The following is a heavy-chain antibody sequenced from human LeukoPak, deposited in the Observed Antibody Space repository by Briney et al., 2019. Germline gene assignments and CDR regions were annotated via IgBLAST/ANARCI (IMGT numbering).Heavy chain of an antibody. CDR1: GYSISSGYY. V-gene: IGHV4-38-2*02. J-gene: IGHJ6*03. CDR3: ASIYYYYYYMDV. CDR2: MYHTGTA. Sequence: SETLSLTCSVSGYSISSGYYWGCIRQSPGKGLEWIGSMYHTGTAYYNPSLKSRVTISLDTSKNQFSLKLSSVTAADTAVYYCASIYYYYYYMDVWGKGTTVTVSS.